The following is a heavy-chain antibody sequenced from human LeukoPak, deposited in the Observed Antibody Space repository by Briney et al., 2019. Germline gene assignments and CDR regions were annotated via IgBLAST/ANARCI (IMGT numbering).Heavy chain of an antibody. V-gene: IGHV4-4*07. CDR3: ARENSGSYREFDY. CDR2: IYTSGST. J-gene: IGHJ4*02. D-gene: IGHD1-26*01. CDR1: GGSLSSYY. Sequence: WETLSLTCADSGGSLSSYYWTWIRQAPGKGLEGIGGIYTSGSTNSNPSLQTRGTITVDTSKNQFSLKLSSVTAADTAVYYCARENSGSYREFDYWGQGTLVTVSS.